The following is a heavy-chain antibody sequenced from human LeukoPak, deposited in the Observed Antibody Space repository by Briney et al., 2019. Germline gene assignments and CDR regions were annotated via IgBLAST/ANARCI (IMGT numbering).Heavy chain of an antibody. CDR1: GGSISSGSYY. V-gene: IGHV4-61*02. D-gene: IGHD6-6*01. Sequence: PSQTLSLTCTVSGGSISSGSYYWSWIRPPAGKGLEWIGRIYTSGSTNYNPSLKSRVTISVDTSKNQFSLKLSSVTAADTAVYYCARAARDYYYYYMDVWGKGTTVTVSS. CDR3: ARAARDYYYYYMDV. J-gene: IGHJ6*03. CDR2: IYTSGST.